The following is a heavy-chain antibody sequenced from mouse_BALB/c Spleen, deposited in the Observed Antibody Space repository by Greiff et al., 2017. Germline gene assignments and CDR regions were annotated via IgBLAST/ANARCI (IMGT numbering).Heavy chain of an antibody. J-gene: IGHJ4*01. Sequence: EVQLQQSGPSLVKPSQTLSLTCSVTGDSITSGYWNWIRKFPGNKLEYMGYISYSGSTYYNPSLKSRISITRDTSKNQYYLQLNSVTTEDTATYYCARYDGYLNYYAMDYWGQGTSVTVSS. CDR3: ARYDGYLNYYAMDY. CDR2: ISYSGST. CDR1: GDSITSGY. V-gene: IGHV3-8*02. D-gene: IGHD2-3*01.